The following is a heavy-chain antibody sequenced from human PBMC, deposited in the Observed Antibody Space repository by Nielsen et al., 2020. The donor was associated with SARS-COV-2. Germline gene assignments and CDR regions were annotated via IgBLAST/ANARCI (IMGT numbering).Heavy chain of an antibody. CDR3: ASSGWLDH. J-gene: IGHJ4*02. V-gene: IGHV3-11*04. D-gene: IGHD6-19*01. CDR1: GFTFSDHY. CDR2: ITNTDAK. Sequence: GESLKISCAASGFTFSDHYMTWIRQTPGKGLEWVSYITNTDAKYYADSVKGRFTISRDNAQSSLYLHMNSLRAKDTAVYYCASSGWLDHWGQGTLVTVSS.